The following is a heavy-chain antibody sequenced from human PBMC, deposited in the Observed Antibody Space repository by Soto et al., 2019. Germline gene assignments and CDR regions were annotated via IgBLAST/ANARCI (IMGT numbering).Heavy chain of an antibody. CDR3: ARDREVGATDAFDI. J-gene: IGHJ3*02. Sequence: ASVKVSCKASGYTFTSYGMSWVRQAPGQGLEWMGWISAYNGNTNYAQKLQGRVTMTTDTSTSTAYMELRSLRSDDTAVYYCARDREVGATDAFDIWGQGTMVTVSS. V-gene: IGHV1-18*01. CDR1: GYTFTSYG. CDR2: ISAYNGNT. D-gene: IGHD1-26*01.